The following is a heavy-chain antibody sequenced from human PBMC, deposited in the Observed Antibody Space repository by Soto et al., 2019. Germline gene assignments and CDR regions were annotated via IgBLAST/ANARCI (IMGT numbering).Heavy chain of an antibody. CDR2: ISSSSNIK. CDR1: GFTFSSYS. J-gene: IGHJ4*02. D-gene: IGHD3-10*01. CDR3: ARGGPVLVGENPYYLDY. Sequence: EVQLVESGGGLVQPGGSLRLSCAASGFTFSSYSMNWVRQAPGKGLEWVSYISSSSNIKNYADSVKGRVTISRDNAKNSLSLQMNSLRDEDTAVYFCARGGPVLVGENPYYLDYWGQGTLVTVSS. V-gene: IGHV3-48*02.